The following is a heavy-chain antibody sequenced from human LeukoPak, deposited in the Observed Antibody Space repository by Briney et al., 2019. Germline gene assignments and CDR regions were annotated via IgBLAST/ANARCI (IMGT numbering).Heavy chain of an antibody. Sequence: QPGTSLRLSCVGSGFTFIRVGMQWVRQAPGKGLEWVAVIHNDGTMGQYADTVQGRFNISKDNSQDTLYLQMNSLRDDDTAVYYCAKEGEPLRGYLDVWGKGTTVIVSS. J-gene: IGHJ6*03. D-gene: IGHD3-3*01. CDR3: AKEGEPLRGYLDV. V-gene: IGHV3-33*03. CDR2: IHNDGTMG. CDR1: GFTFIRVG.